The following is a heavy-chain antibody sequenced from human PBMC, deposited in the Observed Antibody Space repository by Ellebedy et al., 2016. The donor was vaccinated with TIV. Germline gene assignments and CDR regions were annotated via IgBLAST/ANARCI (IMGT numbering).Heavy chain of an antibody. CDR2: ISTYNGNT. J-gene: IGHJ5*02. CDR1: GYTFIRYH. V-gene: IGHV1-18*01. Sequence: ASVKVSXXASGYTFIRYHISWVRQAPGQGLECMGWISTYNGNTNYAQHLQGRVTMTTDTSTSTTYMELSSLRSEDTAVYYCARGLWGGGIDLWGQGTLVTVSS. CDR3: ARGLWGGGIDL. D-gene: IGHD3-16*01.